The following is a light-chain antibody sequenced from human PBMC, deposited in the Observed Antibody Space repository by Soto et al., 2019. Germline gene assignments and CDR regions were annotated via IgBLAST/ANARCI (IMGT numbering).Light chain of an antibody. Sequence: EIVMTQSASTLSGSPGERATLSCGASQSVSSNLAWYQQKPGQAPRLLIYGASTRATGIPDRFSGSVSGTEFTLTISSLQSEDFAVYYCQQYNDWPLTFGGGTKVDI. CDR2: GAS. J-gene: IGKJ4*01. CDR1: QSVSSN. CDR3: QQYNDWPLT. V-gene: IGKV3-15*01.